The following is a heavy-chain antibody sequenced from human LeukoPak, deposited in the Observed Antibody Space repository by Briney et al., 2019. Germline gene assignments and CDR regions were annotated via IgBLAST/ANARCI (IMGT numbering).Heavy chain of an antibody. CDR1: GFMFSRFW. CDR3: ARDRWGYSYGGD. J-gene: IGHJ4*02. CDR2: IKQDGSEK. D-gene: IGHD5-18*01. V-gene: IGHV3-7*01. Sequence: GGSLRLSCAASGFMFSRFWMSWVRQAPGKGLEWVANIKQDGSEKYYVDSVKGRFTISRDNAKNSLYMQMNSLRAEDTAVYFCARDRWGYSYGGDWGQGTLVTVSS.